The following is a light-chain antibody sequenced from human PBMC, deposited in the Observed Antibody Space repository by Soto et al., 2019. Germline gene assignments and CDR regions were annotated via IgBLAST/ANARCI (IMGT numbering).Light chain of an antibody. CDR1: SSDVGSYNL. CDR3: CSYARSSTSV. CDR2: KGS. V-gene: IGLV2-23*01. J-gene: IGLJ3*02. Sequence: QSALAQPASVSGSPGQSITISCTGTSSDVGSYNLASWYQQHPGKAPKLMIYKGSKRPSGVSNRFSGSKSGNTASLTVSGLQAEDEAHYYCCSYARSSTSVFGGGTKVTVL.